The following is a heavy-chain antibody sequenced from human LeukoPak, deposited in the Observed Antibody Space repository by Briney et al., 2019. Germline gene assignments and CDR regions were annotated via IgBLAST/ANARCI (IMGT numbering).Heavy chain of an antibody. V-gene: IGHV3-48*03. CDR2: ISSSGSTL. CDR3: ARDMRGLGWFDP. J-gene: IGHJ5*02. CDR1: GFTFSRYE. Sequence: PGGSLRLSCAASGFTFSRYEMNWVRQAPGKGLEWVSYISSSGSTLYYADSVKGRFTISRDHAKNSLYLQMNSLRAEDTAVYYCARDMRGLGWFDPWGQGTLVTVSS. D-gene: IGHD3-16*01.